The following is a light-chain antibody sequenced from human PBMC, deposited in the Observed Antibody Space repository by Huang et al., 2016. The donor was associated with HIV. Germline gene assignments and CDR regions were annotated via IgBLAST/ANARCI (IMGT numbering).Light chain of an antibody. CDR1: QSVYNN. CDR3: QQCNKWPLT. V-gene: IGKV3-15*01. Sequence: EIVMTQSPATLSLSPGESATLSCRASQSVYNNLAWYQQKPGQAPRLLIYPASTTATGIPARFSGSGSGTEFTLTISTLQSEDFAIYYCQQCNKWPLTFGGGTKVEIK. J-gene: IGKJ4*01. CDR2: PAS.